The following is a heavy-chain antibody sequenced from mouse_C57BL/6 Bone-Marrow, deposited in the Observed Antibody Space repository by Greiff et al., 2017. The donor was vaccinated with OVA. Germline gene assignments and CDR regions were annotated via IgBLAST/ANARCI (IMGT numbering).Heavy chain of an antibody. CDR3: TTPYFGWYFDV. J-gene: IGHJ1*03. Sequence: QVQLKESGAELVRPGASVTLSCKASGYTFTDYEMHWVKQTPVHGLEWIGAIDPETGGTAYNQKFKGKATLTADKSSSTAYMELRSLTSEDSAVYCGTTPYFGWYFDVWGTGTTVTVSS. V-gene: IGHV1-15*01. D-gene: IGHD1-1*01. CDR2: IDPETGGT. CDR1: GYTFTDYE.